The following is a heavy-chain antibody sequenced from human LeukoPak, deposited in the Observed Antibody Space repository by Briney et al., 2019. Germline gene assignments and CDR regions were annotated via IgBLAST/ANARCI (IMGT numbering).Heavy chain of an antibody. D-gene: IGHD3-22*01. V-gene: IGHV3-21*01. CDR2: ITSTSSYM. J-gene: IGHJ3*02. CDR1: GFTFSNYG. CDR3: ARDIDTYYYDSSRDAFDI. Sequence: GGSLRLSCAASGFTFSNYGMNWVRQAPGKGLEWVSSITSTSSYMYYAGSVKGRFTISRDNAKNSLYLQMNSLRAEDTAVYYCARDIDTYYYDSSRDAFDIWGQGTMVTVSS.